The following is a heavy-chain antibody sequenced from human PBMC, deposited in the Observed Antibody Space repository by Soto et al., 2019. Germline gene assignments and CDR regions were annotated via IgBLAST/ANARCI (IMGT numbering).Heavy chain of an antibody. D-gene: IGHD1-26*01. CDR1: GFTFSSYA. Sequence: GGSLRLSCAASGFTFSSYAMSWVRQAPGKGLEWVSAISGSGGSTYYADSVKGRFTISRDNSKNTLYLQMNSLRAEDTAVYYCATPPEGYSGSPGDYWGQGTLVTVSS. V-gene: IGHV3-23*01. CDR2: ISGSGGST. CDR3: ATPPEGYSGSPGDY. J-gene: IGHJ4*02.